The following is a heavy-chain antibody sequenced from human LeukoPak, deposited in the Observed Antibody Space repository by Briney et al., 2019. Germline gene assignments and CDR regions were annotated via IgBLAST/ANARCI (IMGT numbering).Heavy chain of an antibody. CDR2: IIVSGGST. Sequence: GGSLRLSCAASGFTFSSYAMSWVPQAPGKGLEWVSAIIVSGGSTYYADSVKGRFTISRDNSKNTQYLQMNSLRAEDTAVYYWAKDNSMIVVVSIDYWGQGTLVTVSS. CDR1: GFTFSSYA. CDR3: AKDNSMIVVVSIDY. V-gene: IGHV3-23*01. D-gene: IGHD3-22*01. J-gene: IGHJ4*02.